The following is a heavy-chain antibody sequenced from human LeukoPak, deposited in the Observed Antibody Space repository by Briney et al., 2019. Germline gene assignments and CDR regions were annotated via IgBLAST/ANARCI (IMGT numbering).Heavy chain of an antibody. J-gene: IGHJ4*02. CDR2: ISGSGGST. V-gene: IGHV3-23*01. CDR1: GLTFSSYG. D-gene: IGHD4-17*01. Sequence: GGSLRLSCAASGLTFSSYGMSWVRQAPGKGLEWVSAISGSGGSTFYTDSVKGRFTISRDNSKNTLYLQMNSLRAEDTAVYYCAKDWTYDYEDYWGQGTLVTVSS. CDR3: AKDWTYDYEDY.